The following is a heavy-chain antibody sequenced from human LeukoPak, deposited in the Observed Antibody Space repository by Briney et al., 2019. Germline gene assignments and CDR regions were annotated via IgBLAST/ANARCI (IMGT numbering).Heavy chain of an antibody. J-gene: IGHJ6*02. Sequence: PGESLKVSCKGSGYSFTSYWIGWVRQMPGKGLEWMGIIYPGDSDTRYSPSFQGQVTISADKSISTAYLQWSSLKASDTAMYYCARVYCSGGSCYSKGAYGMDVWGQGTTVTVSS. V-gene: IGHV5-51*01. CDR2: IYPGDSDT. D-gene: IGHD2-15*01. CDR1: GYSFTSYW. CDR3: ARVYCSGGSCYSKGAYGMDV.